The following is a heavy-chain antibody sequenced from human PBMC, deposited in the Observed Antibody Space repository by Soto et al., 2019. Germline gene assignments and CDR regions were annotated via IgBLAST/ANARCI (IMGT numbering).Heavy chain of an antibody. CDR2: TYYKSKWNN. Sequence: PSQTLSLTCAISGDSVSSNGAAWSWVRQSPSRGLEWLGRTYYKSKWNNDYALSVKSRITINPDTSKNQFSLHLYSVTPEDTAVYYCTGITWFRGMDVWGQGTPVTVSS. V-gene: IGHV6-1*01. J-gene: IGHJ6*02. CDR3: TGITWFRGMDV. D-gene: IGHD3-10*01. CDR1: GDSVSSNGAA.